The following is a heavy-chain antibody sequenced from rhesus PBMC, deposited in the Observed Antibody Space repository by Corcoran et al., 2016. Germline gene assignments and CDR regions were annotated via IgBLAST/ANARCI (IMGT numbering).Heavy chain of an antibody. CDR3: ARVGYSSSPFFDY. V-gene: IGHV4-173*01. CDR1: GGSISSNY. CDR2: ISGSGGST. J-gene: IGHJ4*01. D-gene: IGHD6-43*01. Sequence: QLQLQESGPGLVKPSETLSLTCAVSGGSISSNYWSWIRQPPGKGLEWVGRISGSGGSTDYNPSLKGRVTMSTDTAKNQFSLKLSSVTAADTAVYYCARVGYSSSPFFDYWGQGVLVTVSS.